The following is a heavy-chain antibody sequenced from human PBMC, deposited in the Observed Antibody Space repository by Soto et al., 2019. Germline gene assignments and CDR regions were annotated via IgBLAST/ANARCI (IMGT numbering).Heavy chain of an antibody. CDR1: GGSISTYY. V-gene: IGHV4-59*01. CDR3: TRDSIKPQYGMDV. J-gene: IGHJ6*02. Sequence: QVQLQESGPGLVKPSETLSLTCTVSGGSISTYYWSWIRQPPGKGLEWIGYTYDSGSTNYNPSLKSRVTISVDTSKKQFSLKLSSVTAADTAVYYCTRDSIKPQYGMDVWGQGTTVNVSS. CDR2: TYDSGST.